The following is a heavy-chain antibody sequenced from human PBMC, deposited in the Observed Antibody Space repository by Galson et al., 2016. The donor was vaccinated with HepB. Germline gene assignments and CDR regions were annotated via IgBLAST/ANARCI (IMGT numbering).Heavy chain of an antibody. CDR3: ARYGGNSVYYYGMDV. J-gene: IGHJ6*02. CDR1: GGSISSYY. D-gene: IGHD4-23*01. Sequence: ETLSLTCTVSGGSISSYYWSWIRQPPGKGLEWIGYIYYSGSTNYNPSLKSRVTISVDTSKKHFSLQLSSVTAADTAVYYCARYGGNSVYYYGMDVWGQGTTVTVSS. V-gene: IGHV4-59*01. CDR2: IYYSGST.